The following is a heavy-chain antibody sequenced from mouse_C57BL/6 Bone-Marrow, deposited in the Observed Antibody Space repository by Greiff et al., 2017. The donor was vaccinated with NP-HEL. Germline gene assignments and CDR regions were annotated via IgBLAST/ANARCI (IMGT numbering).Heavy chain of an antibody. CDR3: VRGGSYDYDVRDAMDY. CDR1: GFTFNTYA. CDR2: IRSKSSNYAT. V-gene: IGHV10-3*01. Sequence: EVQRVESGGGLVQPKGSLKLSCAASGFTFNTYAMHWVRQAPGKGLEWVARIRSKSSNYATYYADSVKDRFTISRDDSQSMLYLQMNNLKTEDTAMYYCVRGGSYDYDVRDAMDYWGQGTSVTVSS. D-gene: IGHD2-4*01. J-gene: IGHJ4*01.